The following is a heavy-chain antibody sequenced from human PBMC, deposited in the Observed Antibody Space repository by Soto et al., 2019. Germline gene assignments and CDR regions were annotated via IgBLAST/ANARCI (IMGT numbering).Heavy chain of an antibody. CDR3: ARMIRQQLVLGVWFDP. Sequence: SETLSLTCTVSCGSISSGAYFCNWIRQSPWKGLEWLGYISYSGSTYYNPSLKSRVTISVDTSKNQFSLKLSSVTAADTAVYYCARMIRQQLVLGVWFDPWGQGTLVTVPQ. V-gene: IGHV4-31*03. CDR1: CGSISSGAYF. J-gene: IGHJ5*02. CDR2: ISYSGST. D-gene: IGHD6-13*01.